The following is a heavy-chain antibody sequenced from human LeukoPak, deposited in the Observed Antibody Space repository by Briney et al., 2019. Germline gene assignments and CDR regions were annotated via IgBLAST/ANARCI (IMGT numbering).Heavy chain of an antibody. D-gene: IGHD6-19*01. V-gene: IGHV5-51*01. CDR1: GYIFTNYW. CDR2: IYPGDSDT. CDR3: ARHVDSSGWSAFDY. Sequence: GESLKISCKGSGYIFTNYWIGWVRQMPGKGLEWMGIIYPGDSDTRYSPSFQGQVTISADKSISTAYLQWSSLKASDTAMYYCARHVDSSGWSAFDYWGQGTLVTVSS. J-gene: IGHJ4*02.